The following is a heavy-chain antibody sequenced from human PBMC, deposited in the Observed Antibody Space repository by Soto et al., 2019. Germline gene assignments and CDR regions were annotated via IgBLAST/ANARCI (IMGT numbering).Heavy chain of an antibody. J-gene: IGHJ6*02. D-gene: IGHD6-13*01. CDR2: INPNSGGT. CDR3: ARGSGQQLGYGMDV. Sequence: ASVKVSCKASGYTFTGYYMHWVRQAPGQGLEWMGWINPNSGGTNYAQKFQGWVTMTRDTSISTAYMELSRLRSDDTAAYYCARGSGQQLGYGMDVWGQGTTVTVSS. V-gene: IGHV1-2*04. CDR1: GYTFTGYY.